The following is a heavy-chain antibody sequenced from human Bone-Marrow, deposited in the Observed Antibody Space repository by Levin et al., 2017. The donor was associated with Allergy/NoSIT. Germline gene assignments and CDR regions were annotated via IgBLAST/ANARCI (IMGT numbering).Heavy chain of an antibody. CDR2: ISYDGSNK. D-gene: IGHD3-3*01. CDR1: GFTFSSYA. J-gene: IGHJ5*02. CDR3: ARVFSGVVTTRRWGWFDP. V-gene: IGHV3-30-3*01. Sequence: GGSLRLSCAASGFTFSSYAMHWVRQAPGKGLEWVAVISYDGSNKYYADSVKGRFTISRDNSKNTLYLQMNSLRAEDTAVYYCARVFSGVVTTRRWGWFDPWGQGTLVTVSS.